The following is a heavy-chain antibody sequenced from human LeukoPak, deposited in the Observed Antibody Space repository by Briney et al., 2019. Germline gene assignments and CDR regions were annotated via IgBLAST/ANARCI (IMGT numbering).Heavy chain of an antibody. CDR2: FYARGNT. Sequence: PSDTLSLTCTVSGGLIRGGFYHWSWIRQPAGKGLEWIGRFYARGNTNYDPPLKSRVTMSVDTSKNQLSLKLTSVTAADTAVYYCARELITKADAFDIWGQGTMVTVSS. CDR3: ARELITKADAFDI. D-gene: IGHD1-20*01. CDR1: GGLIRGGFYH. V-gene: IGHV4-61*02. J-gene: IGHJ3*02.